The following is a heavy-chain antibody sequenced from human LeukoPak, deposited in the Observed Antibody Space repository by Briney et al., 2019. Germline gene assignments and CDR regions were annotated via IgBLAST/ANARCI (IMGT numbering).Heavy chain of an antibody. CDR3: TRVGYIDEGIDY. D-gene: IGHD5-24*01. J-gene: IGHJ4*02. CDR2: INKDGGEK. CDR1: GFTFSNYG. Sequence: GGSLRLSCVASGFTFSNYGMHWVRQAPGKGLEWVANINKDGGEKSYVDSVKGRFTISRDNAKNSLYLQMNSLRAEDTAIYYCTRVGYIDEGIDYWGQGTLVTVSS. V-gene: IGHV3-7*04.